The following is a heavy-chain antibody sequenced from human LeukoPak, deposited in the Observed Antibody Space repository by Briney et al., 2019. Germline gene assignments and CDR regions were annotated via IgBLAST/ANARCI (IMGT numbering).Heavy chain of an antibody. D-gene: IGHD3-10*01. CDR1: GYTFTGDY. CDR2: INPNSGGT. CDR3: AREQSPIEWFGELVFATREYYFDY. V-gene: IGHV1-2*02. J-gene: IGHJ4*02. Sequence: ASVKVSCKASGYTFTGDYMHWVRQAPGQGLEWMGWINPNSGGTNYAQKFQGRVTMTRDTSINTAYMELSRLRSDDTAVYYCAREQSPIEWFGELVFATREYYFDYWGQGTLVTVSS.